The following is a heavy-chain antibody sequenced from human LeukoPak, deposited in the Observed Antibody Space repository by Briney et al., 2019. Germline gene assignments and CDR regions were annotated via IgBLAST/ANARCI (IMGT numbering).Heavy chain of an antibody. CDR3: AAAGDY. D-gene: IGHD3-10*01. CDR1: GFTFGSYT. V-gene: IGHV3-48*02. J-gene: IGHJ4*02. Sequence: GGSLRLSCAVSGFTFGSYTMNWVPQAPGKGLEWVSHISSTSTTYYADSVKGRLTTSRDNAKNLLYLQMNSLRDEDTAVYYCAAAGDYWGQGILVTVSS. CDR2: ISSTSTT.